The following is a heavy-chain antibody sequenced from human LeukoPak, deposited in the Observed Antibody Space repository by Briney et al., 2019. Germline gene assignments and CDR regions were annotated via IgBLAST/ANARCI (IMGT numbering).Heavy chain of an antibody. CDR1: GSTFNKND. Sequence: GGSLRLSCVASGSTFNKNDMTWVRQAPGKGLEWVSGISAGGTTTYYVDAVRGRFTISRDNSNNTLYLQMNSLRVEDAAVYYCAKGGPYSRGYPYDSWGQGTLVTVSS. V-gene: IGHV3-23*01. CDR3: AKGGPYSRGYPYDS. D-gene: IGHD3-16*01. J-gene: IGHJ4*02. CDR2: ISAGGTTT.